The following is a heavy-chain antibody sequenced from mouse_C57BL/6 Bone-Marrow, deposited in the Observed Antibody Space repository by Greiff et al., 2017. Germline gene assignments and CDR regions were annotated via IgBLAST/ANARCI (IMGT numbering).Heavy chain of an antibody. V-gene: IGHV1-52*01. CDR3: ARSGSYWYFGV. Sequence: QVQLQQPGAELVRPGSSVKLSCKASGYTFTSYWMHWVKQRPIQGLEWIGNIDPSDSETHYNQKFKDKATWTVDKSSSTAYMQLSSLTSEDSAVYYWARSGSYWYFGVWGTGTTVTVSS. CDR2: IDPSDSET. J-gene: IGHJ1*03. D-gene: IGHD1-1*01. CDR1: GYTFTSYW.